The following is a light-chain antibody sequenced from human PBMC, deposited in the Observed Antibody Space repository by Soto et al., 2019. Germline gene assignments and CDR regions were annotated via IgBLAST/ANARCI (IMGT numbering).Light chain of an antibody. J-gene: IGKJ2*01. CDR1: QSVSSN. V-gene: IGKV3-15*01. CDR2: GAS. Sequence: ETMVTQSPATLSLSPGERATLSCMASQSVSSNLAWYQQKPGQAPRLLIYGASARATGIPARFSGSGSGTEFTFTIDSLQSEDFAIYYCQLYANWPPVYTFGQGTKLEIK. CDR3: QLYANWPPVYT.